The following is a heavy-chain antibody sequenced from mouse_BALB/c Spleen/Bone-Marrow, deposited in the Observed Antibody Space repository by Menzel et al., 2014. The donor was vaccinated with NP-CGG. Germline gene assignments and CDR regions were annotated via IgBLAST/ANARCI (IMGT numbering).Heavy chain of an antibody. V-gene: IGHV5-6*02. CDR2: ISSDGFYT. CDR3: TRNGDYYDDSSRLFTMDY. Sequence: EVKLVESGGDLVKPGGSLKLSCAASGITFSSYGMSWVRQTPDRRLEWVASISSDGFYTYSSDSVKGRFTISSDNAKNTLCLAMSSLKSEATDMYYGTRNGDYYDDSSRLFTMDYWGQGTSVTGSS. CDR1: GITFSSYG. D-gene: IGHD1-1*01. J-gene: IGHJ4*01.